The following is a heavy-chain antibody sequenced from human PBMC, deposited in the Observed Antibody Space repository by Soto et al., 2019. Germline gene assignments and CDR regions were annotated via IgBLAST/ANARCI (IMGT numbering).Heavy chain of an antibody. CDR2: IYHSDRT. V-gene: IGHV4-30-2*01. CDR1: GGSISSGAYS. Sequence: QLQLQESGSGLVKPSQTLSLTCVVSGGSISSGAYSWSWIRQPPGKGLEWIGYIYHSDRTYYNPSLKSRVIISVDRSKNQFSLKVTSVTAADTALYYCARAQKPKLQQAHAFDIWGQGTMVTVSS. CDR3: ARAQKPKLQQAHAFDI. J-gene: IGHJ3*02. D-gene: IGHD1-1*01.